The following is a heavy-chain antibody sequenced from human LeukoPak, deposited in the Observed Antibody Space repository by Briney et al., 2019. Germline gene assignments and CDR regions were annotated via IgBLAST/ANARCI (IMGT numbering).Heavy chain of an antibody. V-gene: IGHV3-64*01. CDR3: ARARYYDFPNWFDP. CDR2: ISSNGGST. Sequence: GGSLRLSCAASGFTFSSYAMHWVRQAPGKGLEYVSAISSNGGSTYYANSVKGRFTISRDNSKNTLYLQMGSLRAEDMAVYYCARARYYDFPNWFDPWGQGTLVTVSS. D-gene: IGHD3-3*01. CDR1: GFTFSSYA. J-gene: IGHJ5*02.